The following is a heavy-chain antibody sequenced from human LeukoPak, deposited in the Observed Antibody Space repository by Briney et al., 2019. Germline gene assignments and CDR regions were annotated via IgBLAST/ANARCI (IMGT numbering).Heavy chain of an antibody. V-gene: IGHV3-66*01. D-gene: IGHD6-6*01. CDR1: GFTVSSKY. J-gene: IGHJ4*02. CDR2: VYSSGST. Sequence: GGSLRLSCAASGFTVSSKYMSWVRQAPGKGLEWVSVVYSSGSTYYADSVKGRFTISRDNSKNTLSLQMNSLRAEDTAVYYCATSLASARAAGYYFDYWGQGTLVTVSS. CDR3: ATSLASARAAGYYFDY.